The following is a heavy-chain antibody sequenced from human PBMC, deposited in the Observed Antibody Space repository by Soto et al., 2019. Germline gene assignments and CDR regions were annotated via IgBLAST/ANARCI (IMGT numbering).Heavy chain of an antibody. J-gene: IGHJ3*01. CDR2: ISTSGDST. D-gene: IGHD3-3*01. V-gene: IGHV3-21*01. CDR1: GFTFSTYT. CDR3: TRDGEPL. Sequence: AQLVESGGGLVKPGESLRLAYAASGFTFSTYTLNWVRQAPGKGLEWVSSISTSGDSTYYEDSVRGRFTISRDNARASLYLQMDSLRVEDTAMYYCTRDGEPLWGPGTMVTVSS.